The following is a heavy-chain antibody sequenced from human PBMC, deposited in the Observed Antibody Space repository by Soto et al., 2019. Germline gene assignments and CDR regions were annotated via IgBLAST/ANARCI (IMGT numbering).Heavy chain of an antibody. CDR3: AGVGGTGGYYYGLKY. CDR1: GGTFSSYA. D-gene: IGHD5-18*01. V-gene: IGHV1-69*06. J-gene: IGHJ4*02. Sequence: GASVKVSCKASGGTFSSYAISWVRQAPGQGLEWMGGIIPVFGTGIYAQKFQGRVTITADKSTNTAYMELSSLRSEDTAVYFCAGVGGTGGYYYGLKYWGQGTLVTVSS. CDR2: IIPVFGTG.